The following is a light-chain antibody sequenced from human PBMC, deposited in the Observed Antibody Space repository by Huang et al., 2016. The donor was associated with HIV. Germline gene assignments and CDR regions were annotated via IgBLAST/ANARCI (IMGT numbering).Light chain of an antibody. Sequence: EIVLTQSPATPSLSPGERATLSCRASQSVSSYLAWYQQRPGRAPRLLIYDASSRATGIPDRFSGSGFGTDFTLTISSLEPEDFAVYYCQQRSNWPRTFGQGTEVEIK. J-gene: IGKJ1*01. CDR1: QSVSSY. V-gene: IGKV3-11*01. CDR3: QQRSNWPRT. CDR2: DAS.